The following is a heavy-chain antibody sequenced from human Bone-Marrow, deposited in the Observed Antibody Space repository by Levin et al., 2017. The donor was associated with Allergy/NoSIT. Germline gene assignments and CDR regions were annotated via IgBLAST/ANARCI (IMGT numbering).Heavy chain of an antibody. D-gene: IGHD3-16*01. CDR3: ARDESARGSNWFDP. CDR2: TYYSSQWYT. Sequence: SQTLSLPCVVSGDNVSSTSGVWNWIRQSPLRGLEWMGRTYYSSQWYTEYSESLRSRITIKSDTSKNQISLTLNSVTPEDTAVYYCARDESARGSNWFDPWGQGTLVTVSS. CDR1: GDNVSSTSGV. V-gene: IGHV6-1*01. J-gene: IGHJ5*02.